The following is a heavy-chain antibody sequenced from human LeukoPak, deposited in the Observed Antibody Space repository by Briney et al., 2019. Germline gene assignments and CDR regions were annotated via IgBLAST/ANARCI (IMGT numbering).Heavy chain of an antibody. CDR1: GGSFSGYY. D-gene: IGHD2-2*01. J-gene: IGHJ5*02. CDR2: INHSGST. CDR3: ARGLVPAAQNWFDP. Sequence: SETLSLTCAVYGGSFSGYYWSWIRKPPGKGLEWIGEINHSGSTNYNPSLKSRVTISVDTSKNQFSLKLSSVTAADTAVYYCARGLVPAAQNWFDPWGQGTLATVSS. V-gene: IGHV4-34*01.